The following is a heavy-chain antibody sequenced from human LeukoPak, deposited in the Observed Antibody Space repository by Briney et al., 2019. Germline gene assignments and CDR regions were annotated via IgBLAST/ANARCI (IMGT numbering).Heavy chain of an antibody. V-gene: IGHV6-1*01. CDR3: ARGWLRSGFDL. J-gene: IGHJ4*02. Sequence: SQTLSLTCAISGDSVSSAWNWIRQSPSRGLEWLGRTYYSSKWYTDYAVSVKGRVSINPDTSKNQLSLQLSSATPEDTAVYYCARGWLRSGFDLWGQGTLVTVSS. CDR2: TYYSSKWYT. D-gene: IGHD5-12*01. CDR1: GDSVSSA.